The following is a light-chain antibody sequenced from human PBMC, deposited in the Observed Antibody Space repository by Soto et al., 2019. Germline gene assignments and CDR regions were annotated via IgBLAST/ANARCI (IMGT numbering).Light chain of an antibody. CDR1: SSDVGGYNY. V-gene: IGLV2-11*01. Sequence: QSALTQPRSVSGSPGQSVTISCTGTSSDVGGYNYVSWYQQHPGKAPKLMIYDVSKRPSGVPDRFSGSKSGNTASLTISGLQAEDEADYYCCSYAGSYTPNWVFGGGTKFTVL. J-gene: IGLJ3*02. CDR3: CSYAGSYTPNWV. CDR2: DVS.